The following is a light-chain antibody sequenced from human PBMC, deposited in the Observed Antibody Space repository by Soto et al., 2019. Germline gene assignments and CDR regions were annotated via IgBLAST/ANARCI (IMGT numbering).Light chain of an antibody. J-gene: IGLJ3*02. V-gene: IGLV1-40*01. Sequence: QPVLTQPPSLSGAPGQRVIISCTGSSSNIGAGYDVHWYQQLPGAAPQLLIFDNNYRPSGVPDRFSGSKSGTSAYLAITGLQSEDEAHYYCQSYDSSLTDSRVFGGGTKVTVL. CDR1: SSNIGAGYD. CDR2: DNN. CDR3: QSYDSSLTDSRV.